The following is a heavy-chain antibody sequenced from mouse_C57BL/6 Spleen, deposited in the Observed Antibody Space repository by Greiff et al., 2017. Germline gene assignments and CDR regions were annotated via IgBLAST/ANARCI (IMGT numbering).Heavy chain of an antibody. Sequence: EVQLVESGGDLVKPGGSLKLSCAASGFTFSSYGMSWVRQTPDKRLEWVATISSGGSYTSYPDSVQGRFTISRDNAKNTLYLQMSSLKSEDTAMYYCARHYGNPYYYAMDYWGQGTSVTVSS. V-gene: IGHV5-6*01. CDR3: ARHYGNPYYYAMDY. D-gene: IGHD2-1*01. CDR2: ISSGGSYT. CDR1: GFTFSSYG. J-gene: IGHJ4*01.